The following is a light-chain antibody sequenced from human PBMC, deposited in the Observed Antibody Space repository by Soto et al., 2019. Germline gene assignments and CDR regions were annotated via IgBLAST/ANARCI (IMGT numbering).Light chain of an antibody. Sequence: QSVLTQPPSVSGTPGQRVTVSCSGSSSNIESNYVYWYQQLPGTAPKLLIYRNDQRPSGVPDRFSGSKSGTSASLAISGLRSEDEAQYYCVTWDDSHVLFGGGTKLTVL. J-gene: IGLJ2*01. CDR1: SSNIESNY. CDR2: RND. V-gene: IGLV1-47*01. CDR3: VTWDDSHVL.